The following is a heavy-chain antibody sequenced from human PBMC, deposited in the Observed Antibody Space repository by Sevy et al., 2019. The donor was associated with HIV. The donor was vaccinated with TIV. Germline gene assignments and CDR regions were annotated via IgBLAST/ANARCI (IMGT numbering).Heavy chain of an antibody. V-gene: IGHV3-48*04. J-gene: IGHJ5*02. CDR3: TRNGGAFDNGFDP. CDR2: ISSSGSSI. D-gene: IGHD2-8*01. Sequence: GGSLRLSCAASGFTLSTFGIHWVRQAPGKGLEWVSKISSSGSSIYYADSVKGRFTISRDNAKNSLNLQMNSLRAEDTAVYYCTRNGGAFDNGFDPWGQGTLVTVSS. CDR1: GFTLSTFG.